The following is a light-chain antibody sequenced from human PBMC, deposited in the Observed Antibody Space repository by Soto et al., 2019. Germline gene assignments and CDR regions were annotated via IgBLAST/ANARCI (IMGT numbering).Light chain of an antibody. CDR2: DTS. J-gene: IGKJ4*01. CDR1: QSVSSY. Sequence: EIVLTQSPATLSLSPGERATLSCRASQSVSSYLAWYQQKPGQAPRLLIYDTSNRATGIPARFSGTGSEPDFTRTISSLEPEDFAVYYCQQRTNWPPSLAFGGGTKVEI. V-gene: IGKV3-11*01. CDR3: QQRTNWPPSLA.